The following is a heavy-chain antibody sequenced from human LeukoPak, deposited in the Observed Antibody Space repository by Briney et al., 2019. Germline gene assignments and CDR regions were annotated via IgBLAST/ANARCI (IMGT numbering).Heavy chain of an antibody. CDR3: AKDKVGGVIAARGTWFDP. CDR2: IRYDGSNK. Sequence: GGSLRLSCAASGFTFSSYGMHWVRQAPGKGLEWVAFIRYDGSNKYYADSVKGRFTISRDNSKNTLYLQMNSLRAEDTAVYYCAKDKVGGVIAARGTWFDPWGQGTLVTVSS. D-gene: IGHD6-6*01. V-gene: IGHV3-30*02. CDR1: GFTFSSYG. J-gene: IGHJ5*02.